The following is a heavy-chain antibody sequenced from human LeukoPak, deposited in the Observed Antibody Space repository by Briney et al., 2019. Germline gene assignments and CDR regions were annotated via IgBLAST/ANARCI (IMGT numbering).Heavy chain of an antibody. V-gene: IGHV1-2*02. CDR2: INPNSGGT. Sequence: ASVKVSCKASGYTFTGYYMHWVRQAPGQGLEWMGWINPNSGGTNYAQKFQGRVTVTRDTSISTAYMELSGLRSDDTAVYYCARMGLPARGLGHWGQGTLVTVSS. CDR1: GYTFTGYY. J-gene: IGHJ4*02. D-gene: IGHD5-12*01. CDR3: ARMGLPARGLGH.